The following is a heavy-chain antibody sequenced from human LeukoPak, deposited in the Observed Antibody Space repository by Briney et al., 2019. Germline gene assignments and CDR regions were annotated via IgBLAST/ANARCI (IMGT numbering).Heavy chain of an antibody. V-gene: IGHV1-58*01. D-gene: IGHD1-26*01. CDR3: AADPVGAGMTV. Sequence: GASVKVSCKASGFTFTSSAVQWVRQARGQRFEWIGWIVVGSGNTNYAQKFQERVTITRDMSTSTAYMELSSLRSEDTAVYYCAADPVGAGMTVWGQGTLVTVSS. CDR1: GFTFTSSA. CDR2: IVVGSGNT. J-gene: IGHJ4*02.